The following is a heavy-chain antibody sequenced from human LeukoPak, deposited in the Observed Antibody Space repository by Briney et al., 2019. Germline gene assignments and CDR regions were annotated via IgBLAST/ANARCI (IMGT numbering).Heavy chain of an antibody. Sequence: ASVKVSCKASGYTFTSDGISWVRQAPGQGLEWMGWISAHNGNTNYAQKLQGRVAMTTDTSTSTAYMELRSLRSDDTAVYYCARQSMTGNERGDDAFDIWGQGTMVTVSS. CDR3: ARQSMTGNERGDDAFDI. V-gene: IGHV1-18*01. J-gene: IGHJ3*02. D-gene: IGHD3-9*01. CDR2: ISAHNGNT. CDR1: GYTFTSDG.